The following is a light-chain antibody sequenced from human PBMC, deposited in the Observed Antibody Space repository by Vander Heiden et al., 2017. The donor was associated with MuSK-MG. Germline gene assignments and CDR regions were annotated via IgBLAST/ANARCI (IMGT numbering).Light chain of an antibody. CDR3: CSYAGSYTFAV. CDR1: SSDVGGYNY. V-gene: IGLV2-11*01. J-gene: IGLJ1*01. Sequence: QSALTQPRSASGSPGQSVTTSCTGTSSDVGGYNYVSWYQQHPGKAPKLMIYDVSKRPSGVPDRFSGSKSGNTASLTIAGLQAEDEADYYCCSYAGSYTFAVFGTGTKVTVL. CDR2: DVS.